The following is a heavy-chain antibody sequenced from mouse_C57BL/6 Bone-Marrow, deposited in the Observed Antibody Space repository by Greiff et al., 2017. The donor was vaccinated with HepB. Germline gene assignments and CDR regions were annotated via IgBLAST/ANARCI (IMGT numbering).Heavy chain of an antibody. CDR3: TTDDYGDDYYAMDY. V-gene: IGHV14-4*01. Sequence: EVQLQQSGAELVRPGASVKLSCTASGFNIKDDYMHWVKQRPEQGLEWIGWIDPENGDTEYASKFQGKATITADTSSNTAYLQLSSLTSEDTAVYYCTTDDYGDDYYAMDYWGQGTSVTVSS. J-gene: IGHJ4*01. D-gene: IGHD2-4*01. CDR2: IDPENGDT. CDR1: GFNIKDDY.